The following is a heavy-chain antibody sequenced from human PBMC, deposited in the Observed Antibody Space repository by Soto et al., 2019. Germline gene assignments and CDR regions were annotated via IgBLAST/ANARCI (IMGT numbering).Heavy chain of an antibody. CDR3: ARPPSITHDLSYGMDV. CDR1: GGTFDNSV. Sequence: QVQLVQSGAEVKKPGASVKVSCKTSGGTFDNSVLSWVRQAPGQGLEWLGGIAPIFGTTTYAQKFQGRVTITADESTSTAYMELTSRRFEDTAVYFCARPPSITHDLSYGMDVWGQGTTVTVPS. D-gene: IGHD6-6*01. J-gene: IGHJ6*02. CDR2: IAPIFGTT. V-gene: IGHV1-69*12.